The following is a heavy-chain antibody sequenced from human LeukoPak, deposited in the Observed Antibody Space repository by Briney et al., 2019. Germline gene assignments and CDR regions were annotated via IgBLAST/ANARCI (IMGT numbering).Heavy chain of an antibody. CDR1: GFTFTTYS. CDR3: APGYCSSTSCLHYFDY. CDR2: ISVSSNTI. Sequence: PGGSLRLSCAASGFTFTTYSMNWVRQAPGKGPEWVSYISVSSNTIYYADSVKGRFTISRDNAKNSLYLQMNSLRAVDTAVYYCAPGYCSSTSCLHYFDYWGQGTLVTVS. J-gene: IGHJ4*02. D-gene: IGHD2-2*01. V-gene: IGHV3-48*04.